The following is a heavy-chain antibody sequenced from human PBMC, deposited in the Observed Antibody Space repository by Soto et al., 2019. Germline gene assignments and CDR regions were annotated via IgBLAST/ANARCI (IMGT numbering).Heavy chain of an antibody. D-gene: IGHD3-22*01. J-gene: IGHJ4*02. CDR3: ARVGPRNYYDSSGYYYYFDY. CDR1: GGSISSGGYY. Sequence: SETLSLTCTVSGGSISSGGYYWSWIRQHPGKGLEWIGYIYYIGSTYYNPSLKSRVTISVDMSKNQFSLKLSSVTAADTAVYYCARVGPRNYYDSSGYYYYFDYWGQGTLVTVSS. CDR2: IYYIGST. V-gene: IGHV4-31*03.